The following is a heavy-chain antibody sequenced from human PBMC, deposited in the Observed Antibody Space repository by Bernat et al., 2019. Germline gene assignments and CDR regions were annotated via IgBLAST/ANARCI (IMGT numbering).Heavy chain of an antibody. CDR2: IGPNGNGP. Sequence: ELQLVESGGGWVQPGGSLRLSCSDFGFTFSSYSMYWVRQAPGKGLEYVSGIGPNGNGPYYVDSVKGRFTISIDNSKDTLYLQMSSLRVEDTAVYYCVKDLHTDVDYWGQGIAVTVSS. J-gene: IGHJ4*02. CDR3: VKDLHTDVDY. CDR1: GFTFSSYS. D-gene: IGHD5-18*01. V-gene: IGHV3-64D*06.